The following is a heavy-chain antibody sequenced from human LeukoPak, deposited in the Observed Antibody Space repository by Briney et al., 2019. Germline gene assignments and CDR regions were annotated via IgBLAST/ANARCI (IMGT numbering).Heavy chain of an antibody. V-gene: IGHV4-59*01. J-gene: IGHJ3*02. CDR3: AREDCSGGSCYTKYTNHAFDI. CDR1: GGSISSYY. CDR2: IYYSGST. Sequence: SETLSLTCTVSGGSISSYYWSWIRQPPGKGLEWSGYIYYSGSTNYNPSLKSRVTISVDTSKNQFSLKLSSVTAADTAVYYCAREDCSGGSCYTKYTNHAFDIWGQGTMVTVSS. D-gene: IGHD2-15*01.